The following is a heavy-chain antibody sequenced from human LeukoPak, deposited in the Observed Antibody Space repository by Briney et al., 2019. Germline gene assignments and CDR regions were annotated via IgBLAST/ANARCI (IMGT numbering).Heavy chain of an antibody. CDR3: ARDPLRLDIVVVPAAPYFDY. J-gene: IGHJ4*02. D-gene: IGHD2-2*03. Sequence: GGSLRLSCAASGFTFSSYWMHWVRQAPGKGLVWVSNINSDGSTTTYADSVKGRFTISRDNAENTLYLQMNSLRAEDTAVYYCARDPLRLDIVVVPAAPYFDYWGQGTLVTVSS. CDR2: INSDGSTT. CDR1: GFTFSSYW. V-gene: IGHV3-74*01.